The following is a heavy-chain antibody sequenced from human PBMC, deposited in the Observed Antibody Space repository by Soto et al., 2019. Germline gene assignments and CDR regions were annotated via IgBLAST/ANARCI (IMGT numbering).Heavy chain of an antibody. CDR2: INPNSGGT. CDR3: ARDLLWFGESFGYYYGMDV. Sequence: GASVKVSCKASGYTFTGYYMHWLRQAPGQGLEWMGWINPNSGGTNYAQKFQGRVTMTRDTSISTAYMELSRLRSDDTAVYYCARDLLWFGESFGYYYGMDVWGQGTTVTVSS. V-gene: IGHV1-2*02. D-gene: IGHD3-10*01. J-gene: IGHJ6*02. CDR1: GYTFTGYY.